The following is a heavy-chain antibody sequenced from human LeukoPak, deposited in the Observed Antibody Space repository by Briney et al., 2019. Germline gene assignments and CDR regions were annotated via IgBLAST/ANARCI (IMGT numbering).Heavy chain of an antibody. Sequence: GASVKVSCKASGYTFTGYYMHWVRQAPGQGLEWMGRINPNSGGTNYAQKFQGRVTMTRDTSISTAYMELSRLRSDDTAVYYCARGDTAMVTDYYYYMDVWGKGTTVTVSS. V-gene: IGHV1-2*06. J-gene: IGHJ6*03. CDR3: ARGDTAMVTDYYYYMDV. CDR1: GYTFTGYY. CDR2: INPNSGGT. D-gene: IGHD5-18*01.